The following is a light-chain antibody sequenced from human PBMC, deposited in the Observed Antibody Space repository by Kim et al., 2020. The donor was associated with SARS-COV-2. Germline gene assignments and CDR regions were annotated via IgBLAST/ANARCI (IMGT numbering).Light chain of an antibody. J-gene: IGKJ2*01. V-gene: IGKV1-5*03. CDR3: QQYSSYPYT. CDR2: KAT. Sequence: SASIGDRVTLTCRSSQSISSWLAWYQQKPGKAPKLLIYKATGLETGDPARFSGRGSGTQFTLSINNLQPDDFATYYCQQYSSYPYTFGQGTKLEI. CDR1: QSISSW.